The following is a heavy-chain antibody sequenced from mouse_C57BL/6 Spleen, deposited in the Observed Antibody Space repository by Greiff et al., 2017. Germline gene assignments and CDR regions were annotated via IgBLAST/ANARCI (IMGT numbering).Heavy chain of an antibody. Sequence: VQLQESGAELVRPGASVTLSCKASGYTFTDYEMHWVKQTPVHGLEWIGAIDPETGGTAYNQKFKGKAILTADKSSSTAYMELRSLTSEDSAVYYCTRGYFDYWGQGTTLTVSS. CDR3: TRGYFDY. CDR1: GYTFTDYE. CDR2: IDPETGGT. V-gene: IGHV1-15*01. J-gene: IGHJ2*01.